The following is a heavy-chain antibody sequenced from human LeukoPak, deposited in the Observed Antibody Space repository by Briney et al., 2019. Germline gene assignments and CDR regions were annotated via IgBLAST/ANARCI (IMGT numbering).Heavy chain of an antibody. CDR1: GGSISSNSYY. CDR2: INHSGST. D-gene: IGHD6-19*01. V-gene: IGHV4-39*07. CDR3: AIIAVAGMEGYWFDP. Sequence: KPSETLSLTCAVSGGSISSNSYYWSWIRQPPGKGLEWIGEINHSGSTNYNPSLKSRVTISVDTSKNQFSLKLSSVTAADTAVYYCAIIAVAGMEGYWFDPWGQGTLVTVSS. J-gene: IGHJ5*02.